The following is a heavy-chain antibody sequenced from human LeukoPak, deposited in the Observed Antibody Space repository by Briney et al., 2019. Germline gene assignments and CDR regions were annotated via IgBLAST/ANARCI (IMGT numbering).Heavy chain of an antibody. Sequence: GGSLRLSCAASGFTFGDYYMSWIRQAPGKGLEWLSYISSGRGRSTIYYADSVKGRFSISRDNAKNTLYLQMNSPRVEDTAVYYCAKDKSHSSSIDYWGQGTLVTVSS. CDR2: ISSGRGRSTI. V-gene: IGHV3-11*01. D-gene: IGHD6-19*01. CDR3: AKDKSHSSSIDY. J-gene: IGHJ4*02. CDR1: GFTFGDYY.